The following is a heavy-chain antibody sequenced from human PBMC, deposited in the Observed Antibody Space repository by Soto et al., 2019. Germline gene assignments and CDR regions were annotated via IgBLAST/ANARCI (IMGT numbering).Heavy chain of an antibody. CDR3: ARGLYCINNNCPRPYYYCGMDV. CDR1: GYSFTTYD. J-gene: IGHJ6*02. V-gene: IGHV1-8*01. D-gene: IGHD2-2*01. Sequence: QVQLVQSGAEVKKPGASVKVSCTVSGYSFTTYDINWVRQATGEGLEWLGWMNPNSGDTGYAQKFQGRVTMTRDTSTSPAYMELSSLTSEDTAVYYCARGLYCINNNCPRPYYYCGMDVWGQGTTVTVSS. CDR2: MNPNSGDT.